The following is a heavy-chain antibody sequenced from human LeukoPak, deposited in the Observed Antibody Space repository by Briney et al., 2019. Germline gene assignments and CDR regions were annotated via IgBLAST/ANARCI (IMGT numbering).Heavy chain of an antibody. Sequence: GGSLRLSCAPSGFTFSSYGMPGVRQAPGKGLEWVPVISYDGSNKYYADSVKGRFTISRDNSKNTLYLQMNSLRAEDTAVYYCAKSPPGNYYGSGSYYNEGIDYWGQGTLVTVSS. CDR2: ISYDGSNK. D-gene: IGHD3-10*01. CDR3: AKSPPGNYYGSGSYYNEGIDY. V-gene: IGHV3-30*18. J-gene: IGHJ4*02. CDR1: GFTFSSYG.